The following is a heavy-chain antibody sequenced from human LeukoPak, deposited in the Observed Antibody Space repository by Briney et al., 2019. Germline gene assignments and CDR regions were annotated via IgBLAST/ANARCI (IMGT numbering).Heavy chain of an antibody. CDR1: GGSISSSSYY. CDR3: ARVPARRVVITPTYFDF. J-gene: IGHJ4*02. CDR2: IYYSGST. D-gene: IGHD2-21*01. Sequence: SETLSLTCTVSGGSISSSSYYWGWIRQPPGKGLEWIGSIYYSGSTYYNPSLKSRVTISADTSKNQFSLKLSSVTAADTAVYYCARVPARRVVITPTYFDFWGQGTLVTVSS. V-gene: IGHV4-39*07.